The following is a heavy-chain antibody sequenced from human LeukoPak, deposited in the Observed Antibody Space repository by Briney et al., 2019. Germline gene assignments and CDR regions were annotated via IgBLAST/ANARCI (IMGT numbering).Heavy chain of an antibody. CDR3: ARDPSGSYSTFYDY. CDR2: IYYSGST. CDR1: GASISSTSYY. Sequence: SETLSLTCTVSGASISSTSYYWGWIRQPPGKGLEWIGSIYYSGSTYYNPSLKSRVTISVDTSKNQFSLKLSSVTAADTAVYYCARDPSGSYSTFYDYWGQGTLVTVSS. V-gene: IGHV4-39*07. D-gene: IGHD1-26*01. J-gene: IGHJ4*02.